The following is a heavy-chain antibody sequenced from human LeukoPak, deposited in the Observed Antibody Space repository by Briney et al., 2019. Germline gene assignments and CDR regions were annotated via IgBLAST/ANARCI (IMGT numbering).Heavy chain of an antibody. Sequence: GGSLRLSCAASGFIFTTSGMNWVRQAPGKGLEWLAYTSDTGHAIYYADSVKGRFTISRDNAKNSLYLQMNSLRAEDTAVYYCARDRSDSSGYYGFWFDPWGQGTLVTVSS. D-gene: IGHD3-22*01. CDR1: GFIFTTSG. J-gene: IGHJ5*02. CDR2: TSDTGHAI. V-gene: IGHV3-48*04. CDR3: ARDRSDSSGYYGFWFDP.